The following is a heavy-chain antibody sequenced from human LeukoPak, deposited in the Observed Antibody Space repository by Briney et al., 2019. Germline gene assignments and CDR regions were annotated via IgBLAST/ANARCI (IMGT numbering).Heavy chain of an antibody. Sequence: SETLSLTCTVSGGSISSGSYYWSWIRQPAGKGLEWIGRIYTSGSTNYNPSLKSRVTISVDTSKNQFSLKLSSVTAADTAVYYCARDGIQLTYYYYYMDVWGKGTTVTVSS. CDR3: ARDGIQLTYYYYYMDV. CDR2: IYTSGST. J-gene: IGHJ6*03. V-gene: IGHV4-61*02. D-gene: IGHD5-18*01. CDR1: GGSISSGSYY.